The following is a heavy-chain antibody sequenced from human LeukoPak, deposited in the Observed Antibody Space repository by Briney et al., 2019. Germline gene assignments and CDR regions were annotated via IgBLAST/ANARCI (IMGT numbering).Heavy chain of an antibody. V-gene: IGHV1-46*01. Sequence: GASVKVSCKAFGYTFTIYHMHWVRQAPGQGLEWMGIINPSGGSTSYAQKFQGRVTMTRDTSTSTVYMELSSLRSEDTAVYYCARGGGAGIAVADTSGAFDIWGQGTMVTVSS. CDR3: ARGGGAGIAVADTSGAFDI. J-gene: IGHJ3*02. CDR1: GYTFTIYH. CDR2: INPSGGST. D-gene: IGHD6-19*01.